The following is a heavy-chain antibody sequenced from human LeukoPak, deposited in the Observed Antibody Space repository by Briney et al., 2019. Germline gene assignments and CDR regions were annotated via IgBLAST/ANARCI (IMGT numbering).Heavy chain of an antibody. CDR2: ISYDGSNK. CDR1: GSTFSSYG. Sequence: RGSLRLSCAASGSTFSSYGMHWVRQAPGKGLEWVAVISYDGSNKYYADSVKGRFTISRDNSKNTLYLQMNSLRAEDTAVYYCAKVYCSGGSCYSALYYFDYWGQGTLVTVSS. D-gene: IGHD2-15*01. J-gene: IGHJ4*02. V-gene: IGHV3-30*18. CDR3: AKVYCSGGSCYSALYYFDY.